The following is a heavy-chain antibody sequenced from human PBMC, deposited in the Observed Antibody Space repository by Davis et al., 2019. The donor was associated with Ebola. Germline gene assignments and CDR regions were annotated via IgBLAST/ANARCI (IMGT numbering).Heavy chain of an antibody. D-gene: IGHD2-21*02. Sequence: ASVKVSCKASGGTFSSYTISWVRQAPGQGLEWMGWISAYNGNTNYARELQGRVTMTTDTSTSTAYMELRSLRSDDTAVYYCARDVPSGDWDYWGQGTLVTVSS. J-gene: IGHJ4*02. CDR3: ARDVPSGDWDY. CDR1: GGTFSSYT. V-gene: IGHV1-18*01. CDR2: ISAYNGNT.